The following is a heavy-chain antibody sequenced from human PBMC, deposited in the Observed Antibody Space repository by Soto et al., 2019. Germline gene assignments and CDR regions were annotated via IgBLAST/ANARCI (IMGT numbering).Heavy chain of an antibody. CDR3: TRDRDDYGSGNYYNRIDF. Sequence: QVQLVQSGAEVKKPGSSVKVSCKASGGTFSPYTINWVRQAPGQGLEWMGRIIPFHGVTNYAQKFQARVTITADKSTSTAYMELSGLRFEDTAMYYCTRDRDDYGSGNYYNRIDFWGQGTLVTVSS. CDR1: GGTFSPYT. CDR2: IIPFHGVT. J-gene: IGHJ4*02. D-gene: IGHD3-10*01. V-gene: IGHV1-69*08.